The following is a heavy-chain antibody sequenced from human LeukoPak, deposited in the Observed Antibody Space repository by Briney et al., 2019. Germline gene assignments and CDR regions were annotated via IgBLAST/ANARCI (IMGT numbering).Heavy chain of an antibody. CDR3: ARRGYSYGSARDY. V-gene: IGHV1-8*01. J-gene: IGHJ4*02. CDR2: MNPNSGNT. CDR1: GYTFTSYD. D-gene: IGHD5-18*01. Sequence: ASVKVSCKASGYTFTSYDINWVRQATGQGLEWMGWMNPNSGNTGYAQKFQGRVTMTRNTSISTAHMELSSLRSEDTAVYYCARRGYSYGSARDYWGQGTLVTVSS.